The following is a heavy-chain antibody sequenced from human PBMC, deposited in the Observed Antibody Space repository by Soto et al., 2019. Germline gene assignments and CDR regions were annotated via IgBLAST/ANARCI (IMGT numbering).Heavy chain of an antibody. CDR3: AHRGYGSGSYSGLGWFDP. V-gene: IGHV2-5*02. J-gene: IGHJ5*02. CDR1: GFSLSTSGVG. CDR2: IYWDDDK. Sequence: QITLKESGPPLVKPTQTLTLTCTFSGFSLSTSGVGVGWIRQPPGKALEWLALIYWDDDKRYSPSLKSRLTITKDTSKNQVVLTMTNMDPVDTATYYCAHRGYGSGSYSGLGWFDPWGQGTLVTVSS. D-gene: IGHD3-10*01.